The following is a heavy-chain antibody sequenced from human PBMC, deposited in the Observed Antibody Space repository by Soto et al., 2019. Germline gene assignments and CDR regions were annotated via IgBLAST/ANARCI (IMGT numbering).Heavy chain of an antibody. J-gene: IGHJ4*02. D-gene: IGHD5-12*01. CDR3: ARECVDTVTSITIPFDY. CDR2: IKQDGSEK. CDR1: GFTFSSYW. V-gene: IGHV3-7*01. Sequence: GGSLRLSCAASGFTFSSYWMSWVRQAPGKGLEWVANIKQDGSEKYYVDSVKGRFTISRDNSKKSLYLQMNSLRADDTAVYCCARECVDTVTSITIPFDYWGQGALVTVSS.